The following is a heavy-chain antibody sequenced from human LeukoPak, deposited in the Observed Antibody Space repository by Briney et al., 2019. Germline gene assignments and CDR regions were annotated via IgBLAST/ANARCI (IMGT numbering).Heavy chain of an antibody. Sequence: SESLSLTCTVSGGSISSSSYYWGWIRQPPGKGLEWIGSIYYSGSTYYNPSLKSRVTISVDTSRNQFSLKLSSVTAADTAVYHCARSDGYGLVGIWGQGTMVTVSS. V-gene: IGHV4-39*07. J-gene: IGHJ3*02. D-gene: IGHD3-10*01. CDR1: GGSISSSSYY. CDR2: IYYSGST. CDR3: ARSDGYGLVGI.